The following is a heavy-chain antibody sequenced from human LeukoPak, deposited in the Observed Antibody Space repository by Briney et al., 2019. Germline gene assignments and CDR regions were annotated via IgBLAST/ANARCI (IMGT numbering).Heavy chain of an antibody. D-gene: IGHD6-19*01. CDR1: GGSISSSSYY. CDR2: IYYSGST. Sequence: SETLSLTCTVSGGSISSSSYYWGWIRKPPGKGLEWIGSIYYSGSTYYNPSLKSRVTISVDTSKNQFSLKLSPVTAADTAVYYCARHSYSSGWIIDYWGQGTLVTVSS. V-gene: IGHV4-39*01. CDR3: ARHSYSSGWIIDY. J-gene: IGHJ4*02.